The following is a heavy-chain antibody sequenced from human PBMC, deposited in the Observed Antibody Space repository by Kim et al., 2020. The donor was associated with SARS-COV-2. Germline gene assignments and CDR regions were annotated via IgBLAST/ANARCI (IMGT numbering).Heavy chain of an antibody. J-gene: IGHJ4*02. D-gene: IGHD1-26*01. CDR2: T. V-gene: IGHV4-30-2*05. Sequence: TYYKPSLESRVTISVDTSTNQFSLKLGSVTAADTAVYYCARFGSYSPTSDYWGQGTLVTVSS. CDR3: ARFGSYSPTSDY.